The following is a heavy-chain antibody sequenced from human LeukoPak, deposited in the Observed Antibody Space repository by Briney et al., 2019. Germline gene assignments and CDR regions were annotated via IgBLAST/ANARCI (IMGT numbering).Heavy chain of an antibody. J-gene: IGHJ4*02. CDR1: GFIVSSSY. CDR3: TRLRDGYDSDY. V-gene: IGHV3-53*01. Sequence: GSLRLSCAVSGFIVSSSYMSWVRQAPGKGLEWVSVIYSGGTTYYADSVKGRFTISRDNSKNTLYLQMNTLRAEDTAMYYCTRLRDGYDSDYWGQGTLVTVSS. CDR2: IYSGGTT. D-gene: IGHD5-24*01.